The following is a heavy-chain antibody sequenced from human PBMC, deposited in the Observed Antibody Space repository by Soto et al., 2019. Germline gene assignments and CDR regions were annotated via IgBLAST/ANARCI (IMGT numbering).Heavy chain of an antibody. CDR3: ARDGRHGGSGSYGNYYYGMDV. D-gene: IGHD3-10*01. J-gene: IGHJ6*02. Sequence: GGSLRLSCAASGFTFSSYSMNWVRQAPGKGLEWVSYISSSSSTIYYADSVKGRFTISRDNAKNSLYLQMNSLRDEDTAVYYCARDGRHGGSGSYGNYYYGMDVWGQGTTVTVSS. V-gene: IGHV3-48*02. CDR1: GFTFSSYS. CDR2: ISSSSSTI.